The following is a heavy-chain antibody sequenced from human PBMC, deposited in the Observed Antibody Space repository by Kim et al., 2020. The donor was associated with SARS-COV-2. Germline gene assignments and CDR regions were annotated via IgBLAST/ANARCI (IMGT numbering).Heavy chain of an antibody. CDR3: ASAGVRFLEWPLDY. Sequence: AQKFQGRVTITADESTSTAYMELSSLRSEDTAVYYCASAGVRFLEWPLDYWGQGTLVTVSS. D-gene: IGHD3-3*01. V-gene: IGHV1-69*01. J-gene: IGHJ4*02.